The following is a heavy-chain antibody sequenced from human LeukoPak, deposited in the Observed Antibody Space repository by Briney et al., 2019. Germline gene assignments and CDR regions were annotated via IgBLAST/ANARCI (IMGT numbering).Heavy chain of an antibody. V-gene: IGHV3-21*01. J-gene: IGHJ4*02. CDR2: ISSSSSYI. Sequence: GGSLRLSCAASGFTFSSYSMNWVRQAPGKGLEWVSSISSSSSYIYYADSVKGRFTISRDSAKNSLYLQMNSLRAEDTAVYYCARQGYCSSTSCLYYFDYWGQGTLVTVSS. CDR3: ARQGYCSSTSCLYYFDY. CDR1: GFTFSSYS. D-gene: IGHD2-2*01.